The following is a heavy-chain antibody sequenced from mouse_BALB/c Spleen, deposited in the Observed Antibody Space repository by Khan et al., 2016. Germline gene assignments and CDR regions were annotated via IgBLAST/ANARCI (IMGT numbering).Heavy chain of an antibody. D-gene: IGHD2-2*01. Sequence: QVQLQQSGAELARPGASVKLSCKASGYTFTSYWMQWVKQRPGQGLEWIGAIYPGDGDTRYTQKFKGKATLTADKSSSTAYMQLSSLASEDSAFYDYARRGGYGPFVDWGQGTTLTVSS. CDR3: ARRGGYGPFVD. V-gene: IGHV1-87*01. J-gene: IGHJ2*01. CDR2: IYPGDGDT. CDR1: GYTFTSYW.